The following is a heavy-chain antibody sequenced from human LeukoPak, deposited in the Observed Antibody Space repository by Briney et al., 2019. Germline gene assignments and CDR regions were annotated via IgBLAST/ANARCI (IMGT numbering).Heavy chain of an antibody. CDR1: GFTVSSNY. D-gene: IGHD3-22*01. Sequence: GGSLRLSCAASGFTVSSNYMSWVRQAPGKGLEWVSVIYSGGSTYYADSVKGRFTISRDNSKNTLYLQMNSLRAEDTAVYYCARDRGGYYYDSSGYYLDAFDIWGQGTMVTVSS. CDR3: ARDRGGYYYDSSGYYLDAFDI. CDR2: IYSGGST. J-gene: IGHJ3*02. V-gene: IGHV3-53*01.